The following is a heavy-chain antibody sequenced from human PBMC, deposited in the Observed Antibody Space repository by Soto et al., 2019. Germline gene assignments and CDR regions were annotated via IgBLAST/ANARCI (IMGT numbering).Heavy chain of an antibody. D-gene: IGHD3-3*01. J-gene: IGHJ4*02. V-gene: IGHV3-48*03. CDR2: IASVGTTI. Sequence: PGGSLRLSCAASGFTFSSYEMNWVRQAPGKGLEWVSYIASVGTTIYYADSVKGRFTISRDNAKNSLYLQMNSLRAEDTAVYYCARESLEGRIYYFDYWGQGTLVTVSS. CDR3: ARESLEGRIYYFDY. CDR1: GFTFSSYE.